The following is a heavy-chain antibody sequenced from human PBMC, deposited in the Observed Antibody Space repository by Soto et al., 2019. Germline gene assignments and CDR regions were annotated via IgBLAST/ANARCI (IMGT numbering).Heavy chain of an antibody. CDR3: ARLVTKLLATNWFDP. V-gene: IGHV1-18*04. Sequence: QVQLVQSGAEVKKPGASVKVSCKASGYTFTSYGISWVRQAPGQGLEWMGWISAYNGNTNYAQKLQGRVTMTTDTSTSTAYMELRSLRSDDTAVYHCARLVTKLLATNWFDPWGQGTLVTVSS. J-gene: IGHJ5*02. CDR2: ISAYNGNT. D-gene: IGHD2-21*02. CDR1: GYTFTSYG.